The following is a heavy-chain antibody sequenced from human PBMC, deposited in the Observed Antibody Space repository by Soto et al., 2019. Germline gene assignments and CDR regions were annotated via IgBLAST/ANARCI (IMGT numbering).Heavy chain of an antibody. CDR1: GYHFSNSN. CDR2: ISGRSWGT. J-gene: IGHJ6*02. D-gene: IGHD1-1*01. Sequence: GASVKVSWKPCGYHFSNSNRTWLRQATGLGLEWXGRISGRSWGTTCTEEVRERITMVTDTSTRTDYMELRNLRADDTALYSCAREGGHGTRIQSYGMDIWGQGTTVTVSS. CDR3: AREGGHGTRIQSYGMDI. V-gene: IGHV1-18*01.